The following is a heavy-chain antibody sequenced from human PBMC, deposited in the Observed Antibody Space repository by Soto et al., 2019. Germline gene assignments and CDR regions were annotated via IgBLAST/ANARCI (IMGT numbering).Heavy chain of an antibody. J-gene: IGHJ4*02. V-gene: IGHV4-4*07. Sequence: LSLTCTVSNGSISSFYWTWVRQPAGKGLEWIGRISSSGNTIYNPSLKSRVTMSVDTSKNQFSLKLNSVTAADTAIYYCARGGALQLWPFDYWGQGTLVTVSS. D-gene: IGHD1-1*01. CDR3: ARGGALQLWPFDY. CDR2: ISSSGNT. CDR1: NGSISSFY.